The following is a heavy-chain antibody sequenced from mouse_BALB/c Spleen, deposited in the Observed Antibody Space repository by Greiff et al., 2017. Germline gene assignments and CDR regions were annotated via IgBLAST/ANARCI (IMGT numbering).Heavy chain of an antibody. CDR2: ISSGGGST. J-gene: IGHJ2*01. V-gene: IGHV5-12-1*01. CDR3: ARRGGNYYFDY. CDR1: GFAFSSYD. D-gene: IGHD2-1*01. Sequence: EVQVVESGGGLVKPGGSLKLSCAASGFAFSSYDMSWVRQTPEKRLEWVAYISSGGGSTYYPDTVKGRFTISRDNAKNTLYLQMSSLKSEDTAMYYCARRGGNYYFDYWGQGTTLTVSS.